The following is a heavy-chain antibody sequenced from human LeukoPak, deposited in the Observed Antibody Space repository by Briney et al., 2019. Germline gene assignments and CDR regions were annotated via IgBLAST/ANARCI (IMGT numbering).Heavy chain of an antibody. CDR2: IYTSGST. CDR1: GGSISSYY. CDR3: ARETAYSSGYAFDI. J-gene: IGHJ3*02. Sequence: PSETLSLTCTVSGGSISSYYWSWIRQPAGKGLEWTGRIYTSGSTNYNPSLKSRVTMSVDTSKNQFSLKLSSVTAADTAVYYCARETAYSSGYAFDIWGQGTMVTVSS. V-gene: IGHV4-4*07. D-gene: IGHD3-22*01.